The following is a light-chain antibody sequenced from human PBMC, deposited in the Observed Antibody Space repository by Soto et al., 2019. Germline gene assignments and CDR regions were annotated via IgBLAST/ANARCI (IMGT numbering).Light chain of an antibody. V-gene: IGKV1-12*01. Sequence: DIQMTQSPSSVSASVGDRVTITCRASQDISDWLAWHQQKPGKAPKLLIYAATTLHSGVPSRFSGSGSGTDFTLPIISLQPEDFATYYCQQGHTFPLTFGGGTKVEIK. CDR2: AAT. CDR3: QQGHTFPLT. J-gene: IGKJ4*01. CDR1: QDISDW.